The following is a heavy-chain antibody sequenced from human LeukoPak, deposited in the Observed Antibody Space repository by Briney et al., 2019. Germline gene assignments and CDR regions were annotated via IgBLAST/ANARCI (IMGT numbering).Heavy chain of an antibody. J-gene: IGHJ4*02. D-gene: IGHD2-2*01. V-gene: IGHV1-2*02. CDR1: GYTFTDYY. CDR2: INPNSGGT. CDR3: ARGQGYCSSTSCSTFDY. Sequence: ASVKVSCKASGYTFTDYYMHWVRQAPGQGLEWMGWINPNSGGTNYAQKFQGRVTMTRDTSISTAYMELSRLRSDDTAVYYCARGQGYCSSTSCSTFDYWGQGTLVTVSS.